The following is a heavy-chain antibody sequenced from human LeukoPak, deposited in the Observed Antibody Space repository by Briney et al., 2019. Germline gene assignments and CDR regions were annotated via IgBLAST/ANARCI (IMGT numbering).Heavy chain of an antibody. CDR2: ISYDGSNK. CDR3: AKDTGRYCSGGSCSTIDY. CDR1: GFTFSSYG. J-gene: IGHJ4*02. V-gene: IGHV3-30*18. Sequence: GGSLRLSCAASGFTFSSYGMHWVRQAPGKGLEWVAVISYDGSNKYYADSVKGRFTISRDNSKNTLYLQMNSLRAEDTAVYYCAKDTGRYCSGGSCSTIDYWGQGTLVTVSS. D-gene: IGHD2-15*01.